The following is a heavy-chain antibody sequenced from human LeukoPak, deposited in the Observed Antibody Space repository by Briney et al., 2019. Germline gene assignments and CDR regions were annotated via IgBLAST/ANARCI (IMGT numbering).Heavy chain of an antibody. CDR3: ARRPLKTNEGDWFDP. CDR2: INPNNGGT. J-gene: IGHJ5*02. V-gene: IGHV1-2*02. CDR1: GYTFTGYY. Sequence: ASVKVSCKASGYTFTGYYIQWVRQAPGQGLEWMGWINPNNGGTKHAQKFQGRVTMTRDTSIGTAYMELGSLRSDDTAVYYCARRPLKTNEGDWFDPWGQGTLVTVSS. D-gene: IGHD1-26*01.